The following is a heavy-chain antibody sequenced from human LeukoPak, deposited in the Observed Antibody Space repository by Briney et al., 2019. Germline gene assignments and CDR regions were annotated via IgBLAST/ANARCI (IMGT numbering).Heavy chain of an antibody. CDR1: GGSMTNYY. CDR3: ARPHYGDYHVGAFDI. Sequence: PSETLSLTCTVSGGSMTNYYWSWIRQPAGKGLEWIGRIYTSGDTNYNPSLKSRVTISVDTSKNQFSLRLRSVTAADTAVYYCARPHYGDYHVGAFDIWGQGTMVTVSS. D-gene: IGHD4-17*01. J-gene: IGHJ3*02. V-gene: IGHV4-4*07. CDR2: IYTSGDT.